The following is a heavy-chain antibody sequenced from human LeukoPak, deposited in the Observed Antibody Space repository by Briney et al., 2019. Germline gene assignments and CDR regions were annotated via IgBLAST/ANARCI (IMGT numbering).Heavy chain of an antibody. D-gene: IGHD5-12*01. V-gene: IGHV3-66*01. CDR3: ARNVDIVRARTAFDI. Sequence: PGGSLRLSCAASGFTVSSNYMSWVRQAPGKGLEWVSVIYSGGSTYYADSVKGRFTISRDNSKNTLYLQMNSLRAEDTAVYYCARNVDIVRARTAFDIWGQGTMVTVSS. CDR1: GFTVSSNY. CDR2: IYSGGST. J-gene: IGHJ3*02.